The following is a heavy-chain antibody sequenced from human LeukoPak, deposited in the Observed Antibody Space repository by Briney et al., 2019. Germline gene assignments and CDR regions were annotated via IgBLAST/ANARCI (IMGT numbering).Heavy chain of an antibody. CDR2: IHPNTGET. Sequence: ASVKVSCKASGLTFIGYYVHWVRQAPGQGLEWMGWIHPNTGETKYSQKFQGRVTMTRDTSVSTAYMELSSLTSDDTAVYHCARVSGSYRGAIDYWGQGTLVTVSS. CDR3: ARVSGSYRGAIDY. V-gene: IGHV1-2*02. CDR1: GLTFIGYY. J-gene: IGHJ4*02. D-gene: IGHD1-26*01.